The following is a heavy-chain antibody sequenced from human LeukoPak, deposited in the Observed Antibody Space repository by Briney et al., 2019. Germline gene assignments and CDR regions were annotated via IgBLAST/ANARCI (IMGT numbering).Heavy chain of an antibody. CDR1: GFTFSSYS. J-gene: IGHJ6*04. CDR2: ISSSSSYI. CDR3: ARLLAAPNYYYGMDV. V-gene: IGHV3-21*01. D-gene: IGHD2-15*01. Sequence: GGSLRLSCAASGFTFSSYSMNWVRQAPGKGLEWVSSISSSSSYIYYADSVKGRFTISRDSAKNSLYLQMNSLRAEDTAVYYCARLLAAPNYYYGMDVWGKGTTVTVSS.